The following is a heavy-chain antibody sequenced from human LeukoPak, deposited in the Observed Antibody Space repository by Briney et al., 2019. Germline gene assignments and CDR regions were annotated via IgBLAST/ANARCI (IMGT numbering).Heavy chain of an antibody. CDR1: GGSISSYY. Sequence: NPSETLSLTCTVSGGSISSYYWSWIRQPPGKGLEWIGEINHSERADYNPSLKSRITISMDTSKNQFSLKLSSVTAADTAVYYCARGSGVRAQLVLGYWGQGTLVTVSS. V-gene: IGHV4-34*01. CDR3: ARGSGVRAQLVLGY. D-gene: IGHD6-13*01. J-gene: IGHJ4*02. CDR2: INHSERA.